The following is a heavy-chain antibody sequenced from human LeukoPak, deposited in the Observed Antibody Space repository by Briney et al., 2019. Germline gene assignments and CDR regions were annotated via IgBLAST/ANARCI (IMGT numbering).Heavy chain of an antibody. V-gene: IGHV3-9*01. J-gene: IGHJ4*02. Sequence: GGSLRLSCAASGFTFDDYAMHWVRQAPGKGLEWVSGISWNSGSIGYADSVRGRFTISRDNAKNSLYLQMNSLRAEDTALYYCAKTVLAFWSGSSNYFDYWGRGTLVTVSS. D-gene: IGHD3-3*01. CDR1: GFTFDDYA. CDR3: AKTVLAFWSGSSNYFDY. CDR2: ISWNSGSI.